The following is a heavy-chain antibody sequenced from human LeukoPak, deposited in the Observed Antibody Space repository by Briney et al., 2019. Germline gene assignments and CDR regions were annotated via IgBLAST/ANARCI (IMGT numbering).Heavy chain of an antibody. Sequence: SETLSLTRTVSGGSISSYYWSWIRQPAGKGLEWIGRIYTSGTTHYNPSLKSRVTMSVDTSKNQFSLKLSSVTAADTAVYYCARGSWPYYFDYWGQGTLVTVSS. CDR2: IYTSGTT. V-gene: IGHV4-4*07. CDR1: GGSISSYY. CDR3: ARGSWPYYFDY. J-gene: IGHJ4*02.